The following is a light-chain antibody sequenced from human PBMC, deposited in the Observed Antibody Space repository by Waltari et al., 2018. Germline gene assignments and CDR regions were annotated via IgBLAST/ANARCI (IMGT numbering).Light chain of an antibody. V-gene: IGLV4-69*01. J-gene: IGLJ2*01. CDR2: VNSEVSH. Sequence: PVLTQLTSASASLGASVQLTCTLRSGHSPNINEWIQQQPEKGPRYLLNVNSEVSHSQGVGIPDRFAGSSSEAERYLTISGLQSEEGADYYCQTEGHGTLVFGGGTRLTVL. CDR3: QTEGHGTLV. CDR1: SGHSPNI.